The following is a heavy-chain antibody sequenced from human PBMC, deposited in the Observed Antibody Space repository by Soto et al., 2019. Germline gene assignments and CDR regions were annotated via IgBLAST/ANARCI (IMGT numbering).Heavy chain of an antibody. J-gene: IGHJ6*02. CDR3: GRGNPRSSGWDV. Sequence: EVQLVESGGGLVQPGGSLRLSCEASGFTLSSYSMNWARQAPGQGLEWVSYISSSSSTIYYADSVKGRFTISRDNAKKSRYLQMNSLGDEDTAVYYWGRGNPRSSGWDVWGQGTTVTVSS. D-gene: IGHD4-4*01. V-gene: IGHV3-48*02. CDR1: GFTLSSYS. CDR2: ISSSSSTI.